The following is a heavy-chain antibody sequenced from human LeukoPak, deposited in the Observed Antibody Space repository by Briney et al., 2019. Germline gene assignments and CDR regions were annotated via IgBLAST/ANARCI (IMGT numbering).Heavy chain of an antibody. D-gene: IGHD5-18*01. CDR3: ARSRGYSYGYVEWFDP. CDR1: GGSISSYY. J-gene: IGHJ5*02. V-gene: IGHV4-4*07. CDR2: IYTSGST. Sequence: SETLSLTCTVSGGSISSYYWSWIRQPAGKGLEWIGRIYTSGSTNYNPSLKSRVTMSVDTSKNQFSLKLSSVTAADTAVYYCARSRGYSYGYVEWFDPWGQGTLVTVSS.